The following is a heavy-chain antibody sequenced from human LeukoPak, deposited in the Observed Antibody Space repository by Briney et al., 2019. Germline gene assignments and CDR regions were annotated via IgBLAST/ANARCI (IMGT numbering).Heavy chain of an antibody. V-gene: IGHV3-20*04. CDR3: AKSSGSVRHFYYYYMDV. D-gene: IGHD1-26*01. Sequence: PGGSLRLSCADSGSNFEDYGMSWVRHAPGKGLEWVSGINWNGGDTDYADSVKGRFTISRDNAKNSLYLQMNSLRAEDTALYYCAKSSGSVRHFYYYYMDVWGKGTTVTVSS. CDR1: GSNFEDYG. J-gene: IGHJ6*03. CDR2: INWNGGDT.